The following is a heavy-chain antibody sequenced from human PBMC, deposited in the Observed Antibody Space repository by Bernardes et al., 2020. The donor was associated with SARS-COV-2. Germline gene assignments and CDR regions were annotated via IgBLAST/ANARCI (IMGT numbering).Heavy chain of an antibody. D-gene: IGHD2-8*01. CDR3: ARGLGYCTNGVCSP. V-gene: IGHV3-74*01. CDR1: GFTFSSAG. CDR2: INPDGSSK. Sequence: GGSLRLSCAASGFTFSSAGIHWVRQAPGTGLGWVARINPDGSSKNYADSVKGRFTISRDNSKNMLFLQMSGLRAEDTAMYYCARGLGYCTNGVCSPWGQGTPVTVSS. J-gene: IGHJ4*03.